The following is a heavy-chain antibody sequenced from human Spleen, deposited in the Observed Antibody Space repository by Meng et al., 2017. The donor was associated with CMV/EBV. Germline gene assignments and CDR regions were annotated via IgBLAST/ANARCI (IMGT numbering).Heavy chain of an antibody. D-gene: IGHD3-16*02. CDR3: ARDRTALGITFGGVIVSSPYDY. V-gene: IGHV1-69*04. J-gene: IGHJ4*02. CDR1: GGTFSSYT. Sequence: SVKVSCKASGGTFSSYTISWVRQAPGQGLEWMGRIIPILGIANYAQKFQGRVTITADKSTSTAYMELSSLRSEDTAVYYCARDRTALGITFGGVIVSSPYDYWGQGTLVTVS. CDR2: IIPILGIA.